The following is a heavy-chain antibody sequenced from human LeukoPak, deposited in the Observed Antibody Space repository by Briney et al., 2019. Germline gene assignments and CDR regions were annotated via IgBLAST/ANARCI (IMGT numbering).Heavy chain of an antibody. CDR3: ARVEGYYDFDFSTGWFDP. D-gene: IGHD3-3*01. V-gene: IGHV1-69*02. CDR2: IIPILGIA. CDR1: GGTFSSYT. Sequence: SVKVSCKASGGTFSSYTISWVRQAPGQGLEWMGRIIPILGIANYAQKFLGRVTITADKSTSTAYMELSSLRSEDTAVYYCARVEGYYDFDFSTGWFDPWGQGTLVTVSS. J-gene: IGHJ5*02.